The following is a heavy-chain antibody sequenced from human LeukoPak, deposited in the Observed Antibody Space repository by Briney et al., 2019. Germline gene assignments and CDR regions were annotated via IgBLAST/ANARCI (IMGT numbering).Heavy chain of an antibody. CDR1: GFNFSNYG. Sequence: GGSLRLSCAASGFNFSNYGMNWVRQAPGKGLEWVSVISGSGGSTYYADSVKGRFTISRDNSKNTLYLQMNGLRAEDTAVYYCARGGAYYDSSGHYFDYWGQGTLVTVSS. V-gene: IGHV3-23*01. CDR3: ARGGAYYDSSGHYFDY. J-gene: IGHJ4*02. CDR2: ISGSGGST. D-gene: IGHD3-22*01.